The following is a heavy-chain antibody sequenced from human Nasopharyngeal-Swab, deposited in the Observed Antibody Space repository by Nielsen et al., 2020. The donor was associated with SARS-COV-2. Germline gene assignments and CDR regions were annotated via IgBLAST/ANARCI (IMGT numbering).Heavy chain of an antibody. CDR1: GYTFISYG. Sequence: ASVKVSCKASGYTFISYGINWVRQAPGQGLEWVGRINTLAGDRKYAQKVQGRLTMTTDTASTTAYMELRSLRPDDTAVYFCARDGIKDQYCIDGKCSPAYWGQGTLVIVSS. J-gene: IGHJ4*02. D-gene: IGHD2-8*02. CDR2: INTLAGDR. V-gene: IGHV1-18*01. CDR3: ARDGIKDQYCIDGKCSPAY.